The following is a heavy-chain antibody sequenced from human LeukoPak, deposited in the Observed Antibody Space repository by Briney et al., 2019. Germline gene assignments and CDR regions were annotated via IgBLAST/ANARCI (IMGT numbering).Heavy chain of an antibody. V-gene: IGHV1-46*01. CDR3: ARVGEYSSSSGERWVDY. D-gene: IGHD6-6*01. CDR2: INPSGGST. Sequence: ASVTVSCKASGYTFTIYYMHWVRQAPGQGLEWMGIINPSGGSTSYAQKFQGRVTMTRDTSTSTVYMELSSLRAEDTAVYYCARVGEYSSSSGERWVDYWGQGTLVTVSS. J-gene: IGHJ4*02. CDR1: GYTFTIYY.